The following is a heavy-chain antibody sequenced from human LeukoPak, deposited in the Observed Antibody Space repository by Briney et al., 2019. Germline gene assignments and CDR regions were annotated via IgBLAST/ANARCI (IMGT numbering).Heavy chain of an antibody. J-gene: IGHJ6*02. CDR1: GFTFVDYA. CDR3: ARGRYGMDV. CDR2: INQDGSQK. V-gene: IGHV3-7*01. Sequence: GGSLRLSCAASGFTFVDYAMHWVRQAPGKGLEWVANINQDGSQKYYVDSVKGRFTISRDNAKNSVYLQMNSLRDEDTAVYYCARGRYGMDVWGQGTTV.